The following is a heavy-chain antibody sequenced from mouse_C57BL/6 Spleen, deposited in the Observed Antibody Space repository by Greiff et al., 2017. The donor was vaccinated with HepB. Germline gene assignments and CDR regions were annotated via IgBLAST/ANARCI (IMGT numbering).Heavy chain of an antibody. J-gene: IGHJ1*03. D-gene: IGHD1-2*01. CDR3: ARSPLYYGDFDV. CDR2: IRNKANGYTT. Sequence: DVKLVESGGGLVQPGGSLSLSCAASGFTFTDYYMSWVRQPPGKALEWLGFIRNKANGYTTEYSASEKGRFTISRDDSQSILYLQMNALRAEDSATYYCARSPLYYGDFDVWGTGTTVTVSS. CDR1: GFTFTDYY. V-gene: IGHV7-3*01.